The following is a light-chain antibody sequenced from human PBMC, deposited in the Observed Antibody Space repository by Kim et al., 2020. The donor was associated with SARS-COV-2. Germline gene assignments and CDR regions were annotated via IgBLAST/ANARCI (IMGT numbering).Light chain of an antibody. Sequence: SYELTQPPSVSVAPGKTARITCGGNNIGTKSVHWYQQKPGQAPVLVIYFDSDRPSGIPERFSGFNSENTATLTISRVEAGDEDDYYCQVWDSSSDHPVFG. CDR3: QVWDSSSDHPV. CDR1: NIGTKS. CDR2: FDS. V-gene: IGLV3-21*04. J-gene: IGLJ3*02.